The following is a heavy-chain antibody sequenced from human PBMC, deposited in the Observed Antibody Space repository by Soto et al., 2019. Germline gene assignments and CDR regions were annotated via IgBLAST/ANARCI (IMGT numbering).Heavy chain of an antibody. Sequence: ASVKVSCKASGYTFTGYYMHWVRQAPGQGLEWMGWINPNSGGTNYAQKFQGWVTMTRDTSISTAYMELSRLRSDDTAVYYCERAHSGWLHNRIYYFDYWGQGTLVTVYS. CDR2: INPNSGGT. CDR3: ERAHSGWLHNRIYYFDY. CDR1: GYTFTGYY. J-gene: IGHJ4*02. V-gene: IGHV1-2*04. D-gene: IGHD6-19*01.